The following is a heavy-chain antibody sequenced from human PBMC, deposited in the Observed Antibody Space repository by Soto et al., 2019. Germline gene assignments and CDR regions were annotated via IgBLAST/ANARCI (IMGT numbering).Heavy chain of an antibody. CDR2: MNAYNGNT. CDR1: GYTFTSYG. J-gene: IGHJ6*03. V-gene: IGHV1-18*01. CDR3: ARFRPTVTTRYYYYMDV. D-gene: IGHD4-17*01. Sequence: ASVKVSCKASGYTFTSYGISWVRQAPGQGLEWMGWMNAYNGNTNYAQKLQGRVTMTTDTSTSTAYMELSSLRSEDTAVYYCARFRPTVTTRYYYYMDVWGKGTTVTVSS.